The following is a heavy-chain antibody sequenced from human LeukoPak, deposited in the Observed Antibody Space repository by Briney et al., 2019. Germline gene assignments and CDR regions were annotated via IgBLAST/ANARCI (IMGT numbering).Heavy chain of an antibody. CDR3: ARGGGIPDPDYYYYYYMDV. Sequence: SETLSLTCIVSGGSISSYYWSWIRQPAGEGLEWIGRIYSSGRTNYNASLKSRVTMSADTSKNQFSLKLSSVTAADTAVYYCARGGGIPDPDYYYYYYMDVWGKGTTVTVSS. CDR2: IYSSGRT. V-gene: IGHV4-4*07. J-gene: IGHJ6*03. D-gene: IGHD2-2*02. CDR1: GGSISSYY.